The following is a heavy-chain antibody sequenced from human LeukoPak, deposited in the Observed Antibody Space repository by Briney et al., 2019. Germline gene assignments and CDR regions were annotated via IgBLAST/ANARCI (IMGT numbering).Heavy chain of an antibody. V-gene: IGHV1-18*01. D-gene: IGHD2-2*01. CDR1: GYTFTSYD. CDR2: ISAYNGNT. CDR3: ARDISVVPAAIRSDY. Sequence: GASVKVSCKASGYTFTSYDISWVRQAPGQGLEWMGWISAYNGNTNYAQKLQGRVTMTTDTSTSTAYMELRSLRSDDTAVYYCARDISVVPAAIRSDYWGQGTLATVSS. J-gene: IGHJ4*02.